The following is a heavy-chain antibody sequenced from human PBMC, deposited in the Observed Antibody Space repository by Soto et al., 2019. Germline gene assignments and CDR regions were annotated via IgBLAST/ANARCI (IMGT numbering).Heavy chain of an antibody. V-gene: IGHV1-69*04. D-gene: IGHD2-15*01. J-gene: IGHJ1*01. CDR3: ARDLPLSGGSPP. CDR1: GGTFSSYT. Sequence: SVKVSCKASGGTFSSYTISWVRQAPGQGLEWMGRIIPILGIANYAQKFQGRVTITADQSTSTAYMELSSLRSEDTAVYYCARDLPLSGGSPPWGQGTLVTVSS. CDR2: IIPILGIA.